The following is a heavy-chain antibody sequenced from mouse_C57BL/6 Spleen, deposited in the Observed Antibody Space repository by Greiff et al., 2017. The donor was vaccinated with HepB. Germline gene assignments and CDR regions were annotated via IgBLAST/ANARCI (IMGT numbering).Heavy chain of an antibody. J-gene: IGHJ4*01. CDR1: GFTFSSYA. Sequence: EVKLMESGEGLVKPGGSLKLSCAASGFTFSSYAMSWVRQTPEKRLEWVAYISSGGDYIYYADTVKGRFTISRDNHRNTLYLQMSSLTSEDTAVYYCPRKFESYGCYYAMDYWGQGTSVTVSS. V-gene: IGHV5-9-1*02. CDR3: PRKFESYGCYYAMDY. D-gene: IGHD2-10*02. CDR2: ISSGGDYI.